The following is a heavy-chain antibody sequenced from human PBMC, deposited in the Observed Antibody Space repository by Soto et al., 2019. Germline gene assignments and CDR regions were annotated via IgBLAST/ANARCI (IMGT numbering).Heavy chain of an antibody. CDR3: AKGKGSSSSYGMDV. CDR2: ISYDGSNK. Sequence: QVQLVESGGGVVQPGRSLRLSCAASGFTFSSYGMHWVRQAPGKGLEWVAVISYDGSNKYYADSVKGRFTISRDNSKNTLYLQMNSLRAEDTAVDYCAKGKGSSSSYGMDVWGQGTTVTVSS. CDR1: GFTFSSYG. D-gene: IGHD6-6*01. J-gene: IGHJ6*02. V-gene: IGHV3-30*18.